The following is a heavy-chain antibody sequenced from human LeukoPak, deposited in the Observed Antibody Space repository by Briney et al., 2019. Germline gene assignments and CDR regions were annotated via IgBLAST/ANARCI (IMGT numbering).Heavy chain of an antibody. CDR3: ARDDDLIVATEIDY. J-gene: IGHJ4*02. Sequence: ASVKVSCKASGYSFAGYYMHWVRQAPGQGLEWMGWINPNSGGTNYAQKFQGRVAMTRDTSISTAYMELSRVTSDDTAVYYCARDDDLIVATEIDYWGQGTLVTVSS. V-gene: IGHV1-2*02. CDR1: GYSFAGYY. CDR2: INPNSGGT. D-gene: IGHD5-12*01.